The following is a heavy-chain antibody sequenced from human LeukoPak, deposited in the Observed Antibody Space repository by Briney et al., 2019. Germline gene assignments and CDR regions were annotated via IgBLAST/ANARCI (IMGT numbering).Heavy chain of an antibody. CDR1: GFTFSSYG. V-gene: IGHV3-33*06. CDR2: IWYDGSNR. Sequence: GGSLRLSCAASGFTFSSYGMHWVRQAPGKGLEWVAVIWYDGSNRYYADSVKGRFTISRDNSKNTLYLQMNSLRAEDTAVYYCAKTGGSYAFDYWGQGTLVTVSS. CDR3: AKTGGSYAFDY. J-gene: IGHJ4*02. D-gene: IGHD1-26*01.